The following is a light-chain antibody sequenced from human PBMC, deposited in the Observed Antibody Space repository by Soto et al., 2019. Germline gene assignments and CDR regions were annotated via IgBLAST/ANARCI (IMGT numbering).Light chain of an antibody. V-gene: IGLV2-23*02. J-gene: IGLJ1*01. CDR3: CSYAGSSTWV. CDR2: EVS. CDR1: SSDVGSYNL. Sequence: QSVLTQPASVSGSPGRSITISRTGTSSDVGSYNLVSWYQQHPGKAPKLMIYEVSKRPSGVSNRFSGSKSGNTASLTISGLQAEDEADYYCCSYAGSSTWVFGTGTKVTVL.